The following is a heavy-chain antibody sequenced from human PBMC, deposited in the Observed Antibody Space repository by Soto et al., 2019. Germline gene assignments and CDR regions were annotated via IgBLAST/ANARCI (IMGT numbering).Heavy chain of an antibody. V-gene: IGHV3-15*07. CDR3: TTGSVEGY. Sequence: EVQLVESGGGLVKPGGSLRLSCAASGFIISGAWMNWVRQAPGKGLEWVGRIKTKAHGETTDYAAPVKGRFTISRDDSENTLSLQMSSLKIEDTAVYFCTTGSVEGYWGQGTLVTVSS. CDR1: GFIISGAW. J-gene: IGHJ4*02. CDR2: IKTKAHGETT. D-gene: IGHD1-26*01.